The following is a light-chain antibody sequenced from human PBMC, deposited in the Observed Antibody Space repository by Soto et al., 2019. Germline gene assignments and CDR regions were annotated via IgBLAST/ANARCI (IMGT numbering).Light chain of an antibody. J-gene: IGKJ5*01. V-gene: IGKV2D-29*02. CDR2: EVS. CDR3: MQSTQLPPT. Sequence: DVVMTQTLLSLSVAPGQPASISCKSSQSLLHITGETFLFWYLQKPGQSPQLLIYEVSTRVSGVPDRFSGSGSGTDFTLEISRVETDDVGIYYCMQSTQLPPTFGQGTRLGIE. CDR1: QSLLHITGETF.